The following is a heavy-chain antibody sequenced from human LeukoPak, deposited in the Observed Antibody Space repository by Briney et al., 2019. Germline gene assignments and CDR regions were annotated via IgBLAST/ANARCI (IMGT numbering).Heavy chain of an antibody. CDR1: GFTFSDYY. CDR2: ISSSGSTI. D-gene: IGHD4-23*01. V-gene: IGHV3-11*01. Sequence: PGGSLRLSCAASGFTFSDYYMSWIRQAPGKGLEWVSYISSSGSTIYYADSVKGRFTISRDNSKNTLYLQMNSLRAEDTAVYYCAKNGDLEETTVVTQHDYWGQGTLVTVSS. J-gene: IGHJ4*02. CDR3: AKNGDLEETTVVTQHDY.